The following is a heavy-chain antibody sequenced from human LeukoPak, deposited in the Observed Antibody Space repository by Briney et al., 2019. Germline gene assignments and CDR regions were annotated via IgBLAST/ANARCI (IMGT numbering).Heavy chain of an antibody. D-gene: IGHD1-26*01. J-gene: IGHJ4*02. CDR1: GFTFSSCS. CDR3: ARDARPWELLHFDY. CDR2: ISSSSTI. Sequence: GGSLRLSCAASGFTFSSCSMIWVRQAPGKGLEWVSYISSSSTIYYADSVKGRFTISRDNAKNSLYLQMNSLRAEDTAVYYCARDARPWELLHFDYWGQGTLVTVSS. V-gene: IGHV3-48*01.